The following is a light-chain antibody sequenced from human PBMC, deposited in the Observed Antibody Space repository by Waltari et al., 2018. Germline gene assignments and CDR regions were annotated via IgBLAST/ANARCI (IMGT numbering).Light chain of an antibody. CDR1: QSVGSSF. CDR3: QQYGSSPRT. CDR2: GAS. J-gene: IGKJ1*01. V-gene: IGKV3-20*01. Sequence: EIVLTQSPGTLSLSPGERATLSCRASQSVGSSFLAWYQHIPGQAPRLLGYGASSRATGIPDRFSGSGSGTAFTLTITRLEPEDFAVYYCQQYGSSPRTFGQGTKVEIK.